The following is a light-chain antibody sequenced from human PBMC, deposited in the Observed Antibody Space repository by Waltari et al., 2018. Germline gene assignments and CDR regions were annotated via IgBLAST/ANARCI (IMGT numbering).Light chain of an antibody. CDR1: QIVSNNY. CDR3: HLYGSART. V-gene: IGKV3-20*01. CDR2: GVS. J-gene: IGKJ4*01. Sequence: NVLTQSPGTLSLSPGERATLSCRASQIVSNNYLAWYQQQPGQAPRLLIEGVSSRATGIPVRFSGSGSGTDFTLTISRLEPEDSAVYFCHLYGSARTFGGGTKVEIK.